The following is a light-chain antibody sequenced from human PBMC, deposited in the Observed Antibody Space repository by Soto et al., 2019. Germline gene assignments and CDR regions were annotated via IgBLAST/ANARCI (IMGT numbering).Light chain of an antibody. CDR3: RSYISGITRVV. CDR2: DDR. Sequence: QSALTQPASVSGSPGQSITISCTGTSTDVGGYNYVYWYQQHPGTAPKVLIYDDRKRPSGISDRFSGSKSGNTASLTISGLQVEDEADYYCRSYISGITRVVFGGGTKLTVL. V-gene: IGLV2-14*03. CDR1: STDVGGYNY. J-gene: IGLJ2*01.